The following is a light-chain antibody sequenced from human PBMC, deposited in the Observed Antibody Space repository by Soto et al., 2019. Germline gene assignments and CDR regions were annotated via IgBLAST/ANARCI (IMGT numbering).Light chain of an antibody. Sequence: EIVLTQSPATLSLSPGERATLSCRASQSVSTYLAWYQQKPGQAPRLLIYDASNRATGIPARFSGSGSGTDFTLTISSLEPEDFAVYYCQQRNNWPLLKFGRGTKVEIK. J-gene: IGKJ1*01. CDR2: DAS. CDR1: QSVSTY. V-gene: IGKV3-11*01. CDR3: QQRNNWPLLK.